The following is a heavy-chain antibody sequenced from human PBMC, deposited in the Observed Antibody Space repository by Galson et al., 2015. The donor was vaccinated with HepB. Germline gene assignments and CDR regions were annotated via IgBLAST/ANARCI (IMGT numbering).Heavy chain of an antibody. V-gene: IGHV4-39*01. D-gene: IGHD6-13*01. CDR2: IYYSGST. J-gene: IGHJ3*02. CDR1: SGSISSSSYY. CDR3: ATYSSSWDSYDAFDI. Sequence: SETLSLTCTVSSGSISSSSYYWGWIRQPPGKGLEWIGSIYYSGSTYYNPSLKSRVTISVDTSKNQFSLKLSYVTAADTAVYYCATYSSSWDSYDAFDIWGQGTMVTVSS.